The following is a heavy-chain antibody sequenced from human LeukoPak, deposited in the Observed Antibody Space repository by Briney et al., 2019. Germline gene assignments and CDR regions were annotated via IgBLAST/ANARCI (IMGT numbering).Heavy chain of an antibody. CDR1: GASISSGDHY. CDR3: VTANQRSTYYFDY. Sequence: SETLSLTYSVSGASISSGDHYWSWIRQPAGRGLEWVGRVYTSGRPTYNPSLKSRVTISVDTSKNQSSLKLSSVTAADQAVYYCVTANQRSTYYFDYWGQGTLVTVSS. V-gene: IGHV4-61*02. D-gene: IGHD1-20*01. J-gene: IGHJ4*02. CDR2: VYTSGRP.